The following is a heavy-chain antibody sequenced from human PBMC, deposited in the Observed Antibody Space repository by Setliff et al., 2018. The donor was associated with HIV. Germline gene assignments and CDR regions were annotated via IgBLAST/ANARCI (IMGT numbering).Heavy chain of an antibody. CDR2: ISYSGST. D-gene: IGHD1-7*01. V-gene: IGHV4-31*03. CDR1: GGSISSGGYY. CDR3: ARHPREEPQRNYKFDS. J-gene: IGHJ4*02. Sequence: SETLSLTCTVSGGSISSGGYYWSWIRQHPGKGLKWIGYISYSGSTYYNPSLKSRVTISVDTSKNQSSLKLSSVTTTDTAIYYCARHPREEPQRNYKFDSWGQGTLVTVSS.